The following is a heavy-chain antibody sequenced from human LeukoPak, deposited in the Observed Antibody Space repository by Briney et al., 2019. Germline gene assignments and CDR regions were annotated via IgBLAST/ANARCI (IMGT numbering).Heavy chain of an antibody. V-gene: IGHV4-61*01. Sequence: SETLSLTCTVSGGSVSSDSYYWSWIRQPPGRGLEWIGYIYYTGSTNYNPSLKSRVTISADTSKNQFSLKLSSVTAADTSVYYCASDAVAGTGWGQGTLVTVSS. CDR1: GGSVSSDSYY. CDR3: ASDAVAGTG. CDR2: IYYTGST. D-gene: IGHD6-19*01. J-gene: IGHJ4*02.